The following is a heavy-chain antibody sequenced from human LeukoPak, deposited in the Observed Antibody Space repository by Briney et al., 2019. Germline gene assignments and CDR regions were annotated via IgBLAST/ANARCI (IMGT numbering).Heavy chain of an antibody. J-gene: IGHJ4*02. Sequence: GASVKVSCKASGGTFSRYAISWVRQAPGQGLEWMGWINPNSGGTNYAQKFQGRVTMTRDTSISTVYMEMSRLRSDDTAVYYCARESVPAVAARRGLNYWGQGTLVAVSS. CDR1: GGTFSRYA. V-gene: IGHV1-2*02. CDR2: INPNSGGT. D-gene: IGHD6-6*01. CDR3: ARESVPAVAARRGLNY.